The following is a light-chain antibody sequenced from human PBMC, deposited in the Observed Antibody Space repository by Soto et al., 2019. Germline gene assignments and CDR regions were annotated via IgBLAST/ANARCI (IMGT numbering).Light chain of an antibody. CDR2: DAS. J-gene: IGKJ3*01. Sequence: IQMTHSPSTLSASVGDSVPITCRASQSISTRLAWYQQKPGKAPKLLIYDASSLESGVPSRFSGSGSGTDFTLTISSLQPEDFATYYCQQSYSTPLTFGPGTKVDIK. CDR3: QQSYSTPLT. V-gene: IGKV1-5*01. CDR1: QSISTR.